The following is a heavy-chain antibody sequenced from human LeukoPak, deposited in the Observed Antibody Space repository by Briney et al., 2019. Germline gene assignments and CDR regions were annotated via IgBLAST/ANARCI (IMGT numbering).Heavy chain of an antibody. CDR3: ARGASGVYTVTTSWFDP. D-gene: IGHD4-17*01. Sequence: ASVTVSCKASGYTFTGYYMHWVRQAPGQGLEWMGWINPNSGGTNYAQRFQGRVTMTRDTSISTAYMKLSRLRSDDTAVYYCARGASGVYTVTTSWFDPWGQGTLVTVSS. CDR2: INPNSGGT. CDR1: GYTFTGYY. J-gene: IGHJ5*02. V-gene: IGHV1-2*02.